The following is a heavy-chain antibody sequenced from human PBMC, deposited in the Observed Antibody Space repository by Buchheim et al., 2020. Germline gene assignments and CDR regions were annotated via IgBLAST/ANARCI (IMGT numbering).Heavy chain of an antibody. CDR2: IYTSGST. CDR1: GGSISSGSYY. Sequence: QVQLQESGPGLVKPSQTLSLTCTVSGGSISSGSYYWSWIRQPAGKGLEWIGRIYTSGSTNYNPSLKSRVTISVDTSQNQFSLKLSSVTAADTAVYYCARDSEAGYSSSFDYWGQGTL. V-gene: IGHV4-61*02. CDR3: ARDSEAGYSSSFDY. J-gene: IGHJ4*02. D-gene: IGHD6-13*01.